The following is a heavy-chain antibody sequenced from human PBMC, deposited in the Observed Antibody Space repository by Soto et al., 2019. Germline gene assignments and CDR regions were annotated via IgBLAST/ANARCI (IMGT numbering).Heavy chain of an antibody. V-gene: IGHV3-23*01. CDR2: LSNSGDST. Sequence: EVQLLESGGGLVQSGESLRLSCAASGFTFSAFAMSWVRQAPGKGLEWVSSLSNSGDSTYYADSVKGRFSISRDNSKNTLLLQMNTLRADDTALYYCAKDKYSGSPSVIDYWGQGIVVTVSS. D-gene: IGHD1-26*01. CDR1: GFTFSAFA. J-gene: IGHJ4*02. CDR3: AKDKYSGSPSVIDY.